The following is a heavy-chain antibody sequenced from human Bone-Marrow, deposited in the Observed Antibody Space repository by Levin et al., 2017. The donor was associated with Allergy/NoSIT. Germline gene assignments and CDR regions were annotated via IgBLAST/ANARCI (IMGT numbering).Heavy chain of an antibody. V-gene: IGHV1-2*06. D-gene: IGHD4-17*01. CDR3: VRHDDGHYAYDY. Sequence: ASVKVSCKTSGYTFIVYYIHWVRQAPGQGLEWMGRILPRSGGTNLAQPFQGRVTMTRDTSITTAYMELSSLTSDDTAIYYCVRHDDGHYAYDYWGQGTQVTVSS. CDR2: ILPRSGGT. J-gene: IGHJ4*02. CDR1: GYTFIVYY.